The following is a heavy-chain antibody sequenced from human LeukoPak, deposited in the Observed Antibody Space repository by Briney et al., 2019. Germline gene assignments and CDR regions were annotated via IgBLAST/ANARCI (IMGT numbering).Heavy chain of an antibody. D-gene: IGHD6-13*01. CDR3: ARISSSSWYSLDY. V-gene: IGHV4-34*01. Sequence: SETLSLTCAVYGGSFSGYYWSWIRQPPGKGLEWIGEINHSGSTNYNPSLKSRVTISVDTSKNQFSLKLSSVTAADTAVYYCARISSSSWYSLDYWGQGTLVTVSS. J-gene: IGHJ4*02. CDR2: INHSGST. CDR1: GGSFSGYY.